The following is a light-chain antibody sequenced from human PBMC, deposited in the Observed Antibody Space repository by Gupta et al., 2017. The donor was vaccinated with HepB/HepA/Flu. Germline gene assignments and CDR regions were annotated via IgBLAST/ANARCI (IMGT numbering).Light chain of an antibody. J-gene: IGKJ2*01. V-gene: IGKV3-15*01. CDR2: GAS. CDR1: QSINSN. CDR3: QQYNNWPYT. Sequence: EVVMTQSPATPSVSPGERATLSCRASQSINSNLAWYQQKPGQAPRLLIYGASTRATGVPARFSGSGSGTXFTLIIXSLQSEDSAVYYCQQYNNWPYTFGXGTKLEIK.